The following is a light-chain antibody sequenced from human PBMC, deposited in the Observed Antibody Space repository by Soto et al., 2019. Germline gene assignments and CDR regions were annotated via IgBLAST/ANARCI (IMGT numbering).Light chain of an antibody. J-gene: IGKJ4*01. CDR2: DAS. CDR1: QSVSSY. V-gene: IGKV3-11*01. Sequence: EIVFTQSPATLSVSPGERATLSCRASQSVSSYLAWFQQKPGQAPRILISDASNRETGIPARFSGSGSETEFTLTISSLEPEDSAVYYCQQRSNWTSLTFGGGTKVDI. CDR3: QQRSNWTSLT.